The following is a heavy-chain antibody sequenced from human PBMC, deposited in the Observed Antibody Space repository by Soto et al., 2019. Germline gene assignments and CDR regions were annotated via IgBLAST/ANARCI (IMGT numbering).Heavy chain of an antibody. CDR3: ARDGDGNSLAY. V-gene: IGHV1-69*01. J-gene: IGHJ4*02. CDR1: GGTFTTYT. Sequence: QVQLVQSRPEVKKPGSSVKVSCKSSGGTFTTYTFSWVRQAPGQGLEWMAGIIPIFGASKSAQKYQDRVAITTDESTRTIYMELSSLRSDDTAVYYCARDGDGNSLAYWGQGTLVTVSS. D-gene: IGHD7-27*01. CDR2: IIPIFGAS.